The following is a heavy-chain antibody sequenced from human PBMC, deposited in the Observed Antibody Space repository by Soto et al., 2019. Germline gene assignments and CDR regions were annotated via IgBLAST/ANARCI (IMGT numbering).Heavy chain of an antibody. CDR2: VRGSNDNT. J-gene: IGHJ4*02. D-gene: IGHD3-3*01. Sequence: EVQLVESGGNLVQPGGSLRLSCAASGFIFGDYAMSWVRQAPGKGLEWLSLVRGSNDNTYYAASVRGRFTISRDNSRNTLYLQMNSLRVDDTAIYDCAKDWTHLDYWGQGTLVTVSS. V-gene: IGHV3-23*04. CDR3: AKDWTHLDY. CDR1: GFIFGDYA.